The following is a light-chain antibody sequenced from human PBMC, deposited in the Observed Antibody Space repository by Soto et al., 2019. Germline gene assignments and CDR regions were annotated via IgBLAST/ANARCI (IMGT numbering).Light chain of an antibody. CDR2: GAS. V-gene: IGKV3-20*01. CDR1: QSVSSY. CDR3: QQYGSSPT. J-gene: IGKJ4*01. Sequence: EIVLTQSPATLSLFPGERATLSCRASQSVSSYLAWYQQKPGQAPRLLIYGASSRATGIPDRFSGSGSGTDFTLNISRLEPEDFAVYYCQQYGSSPTFGGGTKVDI.